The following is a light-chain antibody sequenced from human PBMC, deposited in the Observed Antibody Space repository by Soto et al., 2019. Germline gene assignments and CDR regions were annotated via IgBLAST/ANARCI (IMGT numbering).Light chain of an antibody. J-gene: IGKJ5*01. Sequence: VLTPYPSTLSLSPGAGAPLSCRASQHGSSSYIAWYQQRPGQTPSLLIYGASTRDTGIPDRFSGSGSGTHFTLTISRLEPGDFAVYYCQHFGGTTFTFGQGTRLEIK. CDR3: QHFGGTTFT. CDR2: GAS. V-gene: IGKV3-20*01. CDR1: QHGSSSY.